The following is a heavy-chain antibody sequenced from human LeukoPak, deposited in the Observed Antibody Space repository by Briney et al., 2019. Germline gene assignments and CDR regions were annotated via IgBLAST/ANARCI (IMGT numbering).Heavy chain of an antibody. CDR1: GFTFRNYW. V-gene: IGHV3-7*03. Sequence: GGSLRLSCAASGFTFRNYWTTWVRQAPGKGLEWVANIKKDGSDKYYVDTVKGRFTISRDNAKSSLYLQMNSLRVEDTAVYYCARDPGTGFDYWGQGTLVTVSS. D-gene: IGHD1/OR15-1a*01. CDR2: IKKDGSDK. J-gene: IGHJ4*02. CDR3: ARDPGTGFDY.